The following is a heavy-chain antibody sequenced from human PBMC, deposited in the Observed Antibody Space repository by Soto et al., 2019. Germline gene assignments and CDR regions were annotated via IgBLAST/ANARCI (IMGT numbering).Heavy chain of an antibody. V-gene: IGHV1-69*02. CDR3: ARGWEEYYFDY. J-gene: IGHJ4*02. Sequence: QVQLVQSGAEVKKPGSSVKVSCKASGGTFSSYTISWVRQAPGQGLEWMGRIIPILGIANYAQKFQGRVTSTADKSTSPGYMELSSLRSEDAAVYYCARGWEEYYFDYWGQRTLVRVSS. CDR1: GGTFSSYT. D-gene: IGHD3-16*01. CDR2: IIPILGIA.